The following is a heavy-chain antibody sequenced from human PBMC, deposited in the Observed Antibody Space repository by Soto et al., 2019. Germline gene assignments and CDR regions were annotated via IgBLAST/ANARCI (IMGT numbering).Heavy chain of an antibody. CDR1: GGTFSSYA. CDR2: IIPIFGTA. J-gene: IGHJ6*02. Sequence: QVQLVQSGAEVKKPGFSVKVSCKASGGTFSSYAISWVRQAPGQGLEWMGGIIPIFGTANYAQKFQGRVTITADESTSTAYMELSSLRSEDTAVYYCARAPGAPTIFGGLCMDVWGQGTTVTVSS. CDR3: ARAPGAPTIFGGLCMDV. D-gene: IGHD3-3*01. V-gene: IGHV1-69*01.